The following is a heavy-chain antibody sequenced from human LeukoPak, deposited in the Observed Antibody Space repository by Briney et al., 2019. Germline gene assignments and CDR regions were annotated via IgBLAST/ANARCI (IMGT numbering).Heavy chain of an antibody. J-gene: IGHJ3*02. D-gene: IGHD3-22*01. CDR1: GGSISSYY. V-gene: IGHV4-59*01. CDR3: ARGLSDYYDSSGQDAFDI. CDR2: IYYSGST. Sequence: SETLSLTCTVSGGSISSYYWSWIRQPPGKGLEWIGYIYYSGSTNYNPSPKSRVTISVDTSKNQFSLKLSSVTAADTAVYYCARGLSDYYDSSGQDAFDIWGQGTMVTVSS.